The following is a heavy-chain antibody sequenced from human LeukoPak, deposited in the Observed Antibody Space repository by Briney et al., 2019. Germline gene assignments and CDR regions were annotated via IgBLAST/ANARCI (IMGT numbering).Heavy chain of an antibody. Sequence: SETLSLTCTVPGDSISSDYWSWIRQPPGKGLEWIGYIYYSGSTNYNPSLKSRVTISVDTSKNHFSLKLSSVTAADTAVYYCARVAINNWFDPWGQGTLVTVSS. J-gene: IGHJ5*02. V-gene: IGHV4-59*01. CDR1: GDSISSDY. CDR2: IYYSGST. CDR3: ARVAINNWFDP. D-gene: IGHD3-3*02.